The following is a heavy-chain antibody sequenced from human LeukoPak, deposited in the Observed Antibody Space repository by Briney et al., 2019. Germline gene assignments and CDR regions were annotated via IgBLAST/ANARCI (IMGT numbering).Heavy chain of an antibody. Sequence: SETLSLTCTVSGGSISSYYWSWIRQPPGKGLEWIGYIYYSGSTNYNPSLKSRVTISVDTSKNQFSLKLSSVTAADTAVYYCARASEPRGQPIHFDYWGQGTLVTVSS. V-gene: IGHV4-59*01. CDR1: GGSISSYY. CDR3: ARASEPRGQPIHFDY. CDR2: IYYSGST. D-gene: IGHD1-14*01. J-gene: IGHJ4*02.